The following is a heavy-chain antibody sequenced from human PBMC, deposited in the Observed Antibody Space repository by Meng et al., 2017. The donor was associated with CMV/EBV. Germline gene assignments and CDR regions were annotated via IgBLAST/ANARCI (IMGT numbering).Heavy chain of an antibody. CDR3: ARGGYCSSTSCSDYYYYGMDV. V-gene: IGHV1-2*02. CDR2: INPNSGGT. CDR1: GYTFTSYY. J-gene: IGHJ6*02. D-gene: IGHD2-2*01. Sequence: ASVKVSCKASGYTFTSYYMHWVRQAPGQGLEWMGWINPNSGGTNYAQKFQGRVTMTRDTSISTAYMELSRLRSDDTAVYYCARGGYCSSTSCSDYYYYGMDVWGQGTTVTVSS.